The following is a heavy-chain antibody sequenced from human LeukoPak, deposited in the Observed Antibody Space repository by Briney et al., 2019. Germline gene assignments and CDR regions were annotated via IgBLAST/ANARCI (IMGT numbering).Heavy chain of an antibody. CDR2: IYYSGST. J-gene: IGHJ4*02. CDR3: ARGVYSYASRNFDY. CDR1: GGSFSGYY. V-gene: IGHV4-59*01. D-gene: IGHD5-18*01. Sequence: NTSETLSLTCAVYGGSFSGYYWSWIRQSPGKGLEWIGYIYYSGSTNYNPSLKSRVTISVDTSKNQFSLKLTSVTAADTAVYYCARGVYSYASRNFDYWGQGTLVTVSS.